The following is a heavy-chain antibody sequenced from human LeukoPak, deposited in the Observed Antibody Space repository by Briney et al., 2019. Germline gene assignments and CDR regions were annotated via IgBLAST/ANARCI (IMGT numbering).Heavy chain of an antibody. V-gene: IGHV1-69*05. Sequence: SLKLSCKASGGTLSSYAISSVRQSPSHGREWMRGIITIFGTATYAQKFQGRVTITTDESTSTAYMELSSLRSEDTAVYYCARSFSPIVVVPAAIRENDYYYYMDVWGKGTTVTVSS. J-gene: IGHJ6*03. CDR2: IITIFGTA. D-gene: IGHD2-2*02. CDR3: ARSFSPIVVVPAAIRENDYYYYMDV. CDR1: GGTLSSYA.